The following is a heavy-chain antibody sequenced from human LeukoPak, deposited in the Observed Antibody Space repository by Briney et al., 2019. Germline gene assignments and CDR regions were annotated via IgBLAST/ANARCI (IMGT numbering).Heavy chain of an antibody. CDR2: INSDGRST. V-gene: IGHV3-74*01. D-gene: IGHD4-17*01. J-gene: IGHJ5*02. CDR3: TIELTWQQPTTGGS. CDR1: GFTFSSYW. Sequence: GSLRLSCAASGFTFSSYWMHWVRQAPGKGLVGVSRINSDGRSTNYADSVKGRFTISRDNAKNTLYLQMNSLRAEDTAVYYCTIELTWQQPTTGGSWGQGTLVTVSS.